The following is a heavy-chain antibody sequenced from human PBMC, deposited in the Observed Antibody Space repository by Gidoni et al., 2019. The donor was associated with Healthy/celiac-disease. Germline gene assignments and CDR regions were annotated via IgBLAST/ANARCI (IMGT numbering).Heavy chain of an antibody. CDR3: ARDPRGSYGRSSDY. V-gene: IGHV3-21*01. J-gene: IGHJ4*02. CDR2: ISSSSSYI. D-gene: IGHD3-16*01. Sequence: EVQLLESGGGLVKPGGSLRPSCAASGFTFSSYSMNWVRRAPGKGLEWCSSISSSSSYIYYADSVKGRFTISRDNAKNSLYLQMNSLRAEDTAVYYCARDPRGSYGRSSDYWGQGTLVTVSS. CDR1: GFTFSSYS.